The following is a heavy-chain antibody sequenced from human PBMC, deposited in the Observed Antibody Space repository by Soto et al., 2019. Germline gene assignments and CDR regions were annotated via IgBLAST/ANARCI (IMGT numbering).Heavy chain of an antibody. Sequence: GGSLRHSCEASGFTFSSYGKHRVRQAPGKGLEWVAVVWYDGSNKYYADSVKGRFTISRDNSKNTLYLQMNSLRAVYTAVYYNARPPHSCFSPSAVVVCLW. CDR1: GFTFSSYG. CDR3: ARPPHSCFSPSAVVVCL. CDR2: VWYDGSNK. J-gene: IGHJ2*01. V-gene: IGHV3-33*01. D-gene: IGHD2-15*01.